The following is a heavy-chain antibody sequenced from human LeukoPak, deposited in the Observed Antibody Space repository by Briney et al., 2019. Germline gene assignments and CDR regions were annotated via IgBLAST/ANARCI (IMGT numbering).Heavy chain of an antibody. J-gene: IGHJ5*02. CDR3: ARKELEGSWFDP. CDR2: ISDSGHTK. V-gene: IGHV3-48*02. CDR1: GFSLSPYA. Sequence: PGGSPRLSCAASGFSLSPYAMNWVRQAPGKGLEWIAFISDSGHTKYNEDSVKGRFTISRDNAKNSVFLQMSSLRDEDTAVYYCARKELEGSWFDPWGQGTLVTVTS. D-gene: IGHD3-10*01.